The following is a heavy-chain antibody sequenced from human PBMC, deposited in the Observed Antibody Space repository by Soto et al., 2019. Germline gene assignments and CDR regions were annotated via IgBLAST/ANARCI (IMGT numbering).Heavy chain of an antibody. V-gene: IGHV4-39*01. Sequence: SETLSLTCTVPGGSISSSSYYWGWIRQPPGKGLEWIGSIYYSGSTYYNPSLKSRVTISVDTSKNQFSLKLSSVTAADTAVYYCARAGSYATFFYFDYWGQGTLVTVSS. J-gene: IGHJ4*02. CDR3: ARAGSYATFFYFDY. D-gene: IGHD2-2*01. CDR2: IYYSGST. CDR1: GGSISSSSYY.